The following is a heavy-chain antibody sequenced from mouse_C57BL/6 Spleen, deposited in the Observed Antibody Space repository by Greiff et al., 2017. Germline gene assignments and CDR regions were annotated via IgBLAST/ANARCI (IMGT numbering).Heavy chain of an antibody. CDR3: ARGALFAY. Sequence: EVLLVASGGGLVKPGGSLKLSCAASGFTFSSYAMSWVRQTPEKRLEWVATISDGGSYTYYPDNVKGRFTISRDNAKNNLYLQMSHLKSEDTAMYYCARGALFAYWGQGTLVTVSA. V-gene: IGHV5-4*01. CDR1: GFTFSSYA. CDR2: ISDGGSYT. J-gene: IGHJ3*01.